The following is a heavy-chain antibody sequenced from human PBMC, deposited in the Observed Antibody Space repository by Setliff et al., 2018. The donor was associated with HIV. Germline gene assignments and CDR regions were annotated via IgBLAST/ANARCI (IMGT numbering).Heavy chain of an antibody. Sequence: ASVKVSCKASGYTFTDYYMHWMRQAPGRGLEWMGWIYPKSGDTNYEQKFQGRVTLTRDTSISTAYMEVSNLRSDDTAVYYCARVTTTVTAYYYYYMDVWGKGTTVTVSS. D-gene: IGHD4-17*01. J-gene: IGHJ6*03. CDR1: GYTFTDYY. CDR2: IYPKSGDT. CDR3: ARVTTTVTAYYYYYMDV. V-gene: IGHV1-2*02.